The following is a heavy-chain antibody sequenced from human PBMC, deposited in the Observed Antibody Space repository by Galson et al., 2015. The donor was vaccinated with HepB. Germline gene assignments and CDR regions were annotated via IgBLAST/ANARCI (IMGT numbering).Heavy chain of an antibody. CDR1: GGTFSSYA. CDR3: ASRSDFWSGYYPGDYYYYMDV. J-gene: IGHJ6*03. D-gene: IGHD3-3*01. V-gene: IGHV1-69*13. Sequence: SVKVSCKASGGTFSSYAISWVRQAPGQGLEWMGGIIPIFGTANYAQKFQGRVTITADESTSTAYMELSSLRSEDTAVYYCASRSDFWSGYYPGDYYYYMDVWGKGTTVTVSS. CDR2: IIPIFGTA.